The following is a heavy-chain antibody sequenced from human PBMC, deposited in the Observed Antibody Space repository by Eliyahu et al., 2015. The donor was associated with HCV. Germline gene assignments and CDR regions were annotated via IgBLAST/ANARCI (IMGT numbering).Heavy chain of an antibody. CDR3: ASGGGGIAVTGTGGWFDP. V-gene: IGHV4-59*01. D-gene: IGHD6-13*01. Sequence: QVQLQESGPGLVKPSETLSLTCTVXGGSIXTXYXSWIRQPPGKGXEWIGYIHYSGSTNYNPSLKSRVTISIDTSKNQFSLNLTSVTAADTAMYYCASGGGGIAVTGTGGWFDPWGQGTLVTVSS. CDR2: IHYSGST. CDR1: GGSIXTXY. J-gene: IGHJ5*02.